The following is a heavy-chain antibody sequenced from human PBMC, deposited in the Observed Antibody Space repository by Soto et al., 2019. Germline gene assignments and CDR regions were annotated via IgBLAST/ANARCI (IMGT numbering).Heavy chain of an antibody. J-gene: IGHJ4*02. V-gene: IGHV3-48*01. D-gene: IGHD6-19*01. Sequence: GRSLRLSCAASAFIFSSYSMNWVRQAPGKVLEWASYISSSSITIYYADSVKGRFTISRDNAKNSLYLQMYCLRAEDTAVYYCVEGGGHCLVRYDFNYRGRRDLVTVAS. CDR3: VEGGGHCLVRYDFNY. CDR1: AFIFSSYS. CDR2: ISSSSITI.